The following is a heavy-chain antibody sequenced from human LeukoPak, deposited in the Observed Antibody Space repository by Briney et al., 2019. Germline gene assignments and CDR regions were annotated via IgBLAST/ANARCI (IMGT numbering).Heavy chain of an antibody. D-gene: IGHD6-13*01. V-gene: IGHV4-4*02. J-gene: IGHJ4*02. CDR2: IIHSGST. CDR1: GGSISSSNW. Sequence: SETLSLTCAVSGGSISSSNWWSWVRQPPGKGLEWIGEIIHSGSTNYNPSLKSRVTISVDKSKNQFSLKLSSVTAADTAVYYCASRQYSSSWSRPGRWGYWGQGTLVTVSS. CDR3: ASRQYSSSWSRPGRWGY.